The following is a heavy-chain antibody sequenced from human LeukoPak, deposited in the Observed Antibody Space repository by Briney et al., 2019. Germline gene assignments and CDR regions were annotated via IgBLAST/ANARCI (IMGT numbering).Heavy chain of an antibody. Sequence: SETLSLTCTVSGGSITSYYWSWIRQPAGKGLEWIGRIYTTGSTTYNPSLKSRVTMSVDTSKNQFSLKLSSVTAADTAVYYCARVGVDYSGNIIKYFFDYWGQGTLVTVSS. CDR1: GGSITSYY. CDR2: IYTTGST. V-gene: IGHV4-4*07. CDR3: ARVGVDYSGNIIKYFFDY. J-gene: IGHJ4*02. D-gene: IGHD4-23*01.